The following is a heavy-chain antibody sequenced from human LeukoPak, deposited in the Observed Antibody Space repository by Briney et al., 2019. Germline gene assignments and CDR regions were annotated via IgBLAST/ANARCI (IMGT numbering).Heavy chain of an antibody. CDR1: AGSISSGSYY. J-gene: IGHJ4*02. D-gene: IGHD2-2*01. CDR3: ARGPTYQPIDF. V-gene: IGHV4-39*02. CDR2: IHYSETT. Sequence: SETLSLTCTVAAGSISSGSYYWSWIRQPAGKGLEWIASIHYSETTYYKPSLKSRVTISVDTSKNHFSLKLSSVTAADTLVYYCARGPTYQPIDFWGQGTLVTVSS.